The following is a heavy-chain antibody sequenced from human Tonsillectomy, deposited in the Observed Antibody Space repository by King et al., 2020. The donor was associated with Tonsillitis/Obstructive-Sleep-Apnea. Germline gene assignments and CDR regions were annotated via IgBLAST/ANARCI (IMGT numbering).Heavy chain of an antibody. V-gene: IGHV3-74*01. CDR3: ARESDAFDI. J-gene: IGHJ3*02. Sequence: VQLVESGGGLVQPGGSLRLSCAASGFTFSGYWMHWVRPAPGKGLVWVSGIKGGGRDTWYADSVKGRFTISRDNAKNTLYLQMNSLRAEDTAVYYCARESDAFDIWGQGTMVTVSS. CDR2: IKGGGRDT. CDR1: GFTFSGYW.